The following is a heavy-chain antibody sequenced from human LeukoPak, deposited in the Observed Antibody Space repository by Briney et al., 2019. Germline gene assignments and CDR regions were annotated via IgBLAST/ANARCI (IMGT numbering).Heavy chain of an antibody. D-gene: IGHD2-15*01. Sequence: SETLSLTCTVSGGSISSYYWSWIRQPAGKGLEWIGRIYTSGSTNYNPSLKGRVTISVDTSKNQFSLRLSSVTAADTAVYYCARDSCSGGSCYGWFDPWGQGTLVTVSS. CDR3: ARDSCSGGSCYGWFDP. CDR2: IYTSGST. J-gene: IGHJ5*02. V-gene: IGHV4-4*07. CDR1: GGSISSYY.